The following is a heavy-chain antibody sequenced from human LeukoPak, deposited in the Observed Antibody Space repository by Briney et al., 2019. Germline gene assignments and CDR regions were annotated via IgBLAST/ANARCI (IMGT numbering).Heavy chain of an antibody. J-gene: IGHJ4*02. CDR3: ATASSTRKGFDY. V-gene: IGHV3-23*01. Sequence: PGGSLRLSCAASGFTSGFTFSSYAMSWVRQAPGKGLEWVSGISGGGSSTYYVDSVKGRFTISRDNSKNTLYLQMNSLRAEDTAVYYCATASSTRKGFDYWGQGTLVTVSS. CDR2: ISGGGSST. D-gene: IGHD2-2*01. CDR1: GFTFSSYA.